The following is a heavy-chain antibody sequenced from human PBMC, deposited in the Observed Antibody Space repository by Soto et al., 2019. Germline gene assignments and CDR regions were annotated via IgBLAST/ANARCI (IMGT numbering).Heavy chain of an antibody. J-gene: IGHJ4*02. Sequence: PGGSLRLSCTASGFTFSDYAMSWVRQPPGKGLEWVSVISAGGSTYYADSVKGRFTVSRANSKNTLYLQVNSLRAEDTAVYYCANVPIWCSSTSCYTEGFDYWGQGTLVTVSS. CDR2: ISAGGST. V-gene: IGHV3-23*01. CDR1: GFTFSDYA. CDR3: ANVPIWCSSTSCYTEGFDY. D-gene: IGHD2-2*02.